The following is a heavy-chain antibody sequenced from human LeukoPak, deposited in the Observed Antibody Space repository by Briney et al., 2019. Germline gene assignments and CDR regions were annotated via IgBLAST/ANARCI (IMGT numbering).Heavy chain of an antibody. D-gene: IGHD6-19*01. J-gene: IGHJ4*02. Sequence: ASVKVSCKASGYTFTSYGISWVRQAPGQGLEWMGWISAYNGNTNYAQKLQGRVTMTTDTSTSTVYMELSSLRSEDTAVYYCARSMWSSGWYYFDYWGQGTLVTVSS. V-gene: IGHV1-18*01. CDR3: ARSMWSSGWYYFDY. CDR2: ISAYNGNT. CDR1: GYTFTSYG.